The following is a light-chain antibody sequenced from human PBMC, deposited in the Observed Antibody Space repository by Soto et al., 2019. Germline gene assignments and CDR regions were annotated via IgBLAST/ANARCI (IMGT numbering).Light chain of an antibody. CDR2: DVS. CDR1: SSDVGGYNY. J-gene: IGLJ1*01. V-gene: IGLV2-14*01. Sequence: QSALTQPASVSGSPGQSITISCTGTSSDVGGYNYVSWYQQHPGKAPKLMIYDVSNRPSGVSNRFSGSKSGNTASLTISGLQAEDEADYYCSSYKSSSTNVFGTGTKVTVL. CDR3: SSYKSSSTNV.